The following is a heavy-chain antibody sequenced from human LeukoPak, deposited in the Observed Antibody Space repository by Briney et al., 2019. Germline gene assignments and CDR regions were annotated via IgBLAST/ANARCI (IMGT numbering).Heavy chain of an antibody. CDR1: GFTFSSYW. Sequence: GGSLRLSCAASGFTFSSYWMHWVRQAPGKGLVWVSRINSDGGSTSYADSVKGRFPISRDNAKNTLYLQMNSLRAEDTAVYHCARVVRYSGYGFDPWGQGTLVTVSS. D-gene: IGHD5-12*01. CDR3: ARVVRYSGYGFDP. J-gene: IGHJ5*02. CDR2: INSDGGST. V-gene: IGHV3-74*01.